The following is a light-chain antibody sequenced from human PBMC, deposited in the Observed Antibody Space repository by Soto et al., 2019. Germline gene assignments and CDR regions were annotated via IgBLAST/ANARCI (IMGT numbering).Light chain of an antibody. V-gene: IGKV1-5*01. Sequence: DIQMTQSPSTLSASVGARVTITCRASQSISSWLAWYQQKPGKAPKLLIYDASSLESGVPSRFSGSGSGTEFTLTISSLQPDDFATYYCQQYNSYSWTFGQGTKV. CDR1: QSISSW. CDR3: QQYNSYSWT. J-gene: IGKJ1*01. CDR2: DAS.